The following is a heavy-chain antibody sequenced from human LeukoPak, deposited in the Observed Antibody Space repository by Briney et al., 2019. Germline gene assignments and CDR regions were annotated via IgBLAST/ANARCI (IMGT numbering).Heavy chain of an antibody. Sequence: SLRLSCAASGFTFDDYAMHWVRPAPGKGLEWVSGISWNSGSIGYADSVKGRFTISRDNAKNSLYLQMNSLRAEDTALYYCAKDMDRRSPRGYNWFDPWGQGTLVTVSS. J-gene: IGHJ5*02. V-gene: IGHV3-9*01. D-gene: IGHD1-14*01. CDR3: AKDMDRRSPRGYNWFDP. CDR2: ISWNSGSI. CDR1: GFTFDDYA.